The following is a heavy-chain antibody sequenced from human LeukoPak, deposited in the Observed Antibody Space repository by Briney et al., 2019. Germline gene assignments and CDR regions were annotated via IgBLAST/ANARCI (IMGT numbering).Heavy chain of an antibody. V-gene: IGHV4-31*03. CDR2: IYYSGST. D-gene: IGHD6-6*01. Sequence: SETLSLTCTVSGGSISGGGYYWSWIRQHPGKGLEWIGYIYYSGSTYYNPSLKSRVTISVDTSKNQFSLKLSSVTAADTAVYYCARDRSSSYGMDVWGQGTTVTVSS. CDR1: GGSISGGGYY. CDR3: ARDRSSSYGMDV. J-gene: IGHJ6*02.